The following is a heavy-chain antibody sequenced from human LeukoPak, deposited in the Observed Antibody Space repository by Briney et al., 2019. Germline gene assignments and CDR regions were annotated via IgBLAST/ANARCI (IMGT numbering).Heavy chain of an antibody. CDR3: ARENQTDFRYFDF. CDR1: GGSISSGGYY. V-gene: IGHV4-61*08. J-gene: IGHJ4*02. D-gene: IGHD1-14*01. CDR2: IYASGST. Sequence: SETLSLTCTVSGGSISSGGYYWSWIRQHPGKGLEWIGRIYASGSTNYSPSLKSRVTMSVDTSKNQFSLKLSSVTAADTAVYYCARENQTDFRYFDFWGQGTLVTVSS.